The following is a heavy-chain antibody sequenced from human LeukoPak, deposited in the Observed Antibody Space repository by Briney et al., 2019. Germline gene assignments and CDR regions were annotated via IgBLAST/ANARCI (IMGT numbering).Heavy chain of an antibody. CDR2: IYYSGST. Sequence: SETLSLTCTVSGGSISSSSYYWGWIRQPPGKGLEWIVSIYYSGSTYYNPSLKSRVTISVDTSKNQFSLKLSSVTAADTAVYYCAREKNSDSSGYLYWGQGTLVTVSS. J-gene: IGHJ4*02. V-gene: IGHV4-39*07. CDR3: AREKNSDSSGYLY. CDR1: GGSISSSSYY. D-gene: IGHD3-22*01.